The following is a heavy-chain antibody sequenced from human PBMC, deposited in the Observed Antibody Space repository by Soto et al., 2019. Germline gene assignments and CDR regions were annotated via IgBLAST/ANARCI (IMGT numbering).Heavy chain of an antibody. CDR1: GDSITSYF. D-gene: IGHD3-16*01. V-gene: IGHV4-59*01. Sequence: SETLSLTCTVSGDSITSYFWSWIRRPPGKGVEWIGYIYYTGGGIYNPSLRSRVAMSVDTSKSQISLKLNSVTAADTAIYYCARDPAGDYGFWGRGILVTVSS. J-gene: IGHJ4*02. CDR3: ARDPAGDYGF. CDR2: IYYTGGG.